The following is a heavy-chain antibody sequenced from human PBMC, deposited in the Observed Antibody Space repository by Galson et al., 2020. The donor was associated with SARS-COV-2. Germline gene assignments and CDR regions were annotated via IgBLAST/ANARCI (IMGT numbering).Heavy chain of an antibody. J-gene: IGHJ4*02. D-gene: IGHD2-21*01. CDR2: IYYSGST. Sequence: SETLSLTCAVFGGSMNNMYWSWIRQPPGKGLEWVGYIYYSGSTYYNPSLKSGVTISGDTSKNQYSLKLSFVTAADTAVYYWARALAIAHFDYWGQGTLVTVSS. V-gene: IGHV4-30-4*08. CDR1: GGSMNNMY. CDR3: ARALAIAHFDY.